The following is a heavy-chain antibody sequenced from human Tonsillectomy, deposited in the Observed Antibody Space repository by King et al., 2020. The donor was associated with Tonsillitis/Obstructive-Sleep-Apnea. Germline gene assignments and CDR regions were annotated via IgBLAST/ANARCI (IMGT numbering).Heavy chain of an antibody. D-gene: IGHD2-2*01. V-gene: IGHV1-3*01. J-gene: IGHJ6*03. CDR3: ARRGYCSSTSCFSLAYYMDV. Sequence: QLVQSGAEVKKPGASVKLSCKASGYTFTKFAMHWVRQAPGQRLEWMGWINGGDGNTKYSQKFQGRVTISRDTSASTAYMEPSSLTSEDTAVYHCARRGYCSSTSCFSLAYYMDVWGKGPAVTVSS. CDR1: GYTFTKFA. CDR2: INGGDGNT.